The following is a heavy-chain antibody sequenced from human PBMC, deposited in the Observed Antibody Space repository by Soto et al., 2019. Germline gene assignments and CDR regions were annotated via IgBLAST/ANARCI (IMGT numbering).Heavy chain of an antibody. CDR3: AREGGVGVAGSAAFDM. CDR2: INPATGAA. V-gene: IGHV1-2*02. Sequence: QLHLVQSGAVVKKPVASVTVSCSASGYPVTAYYMHWVRQAPGRGLEWMGGINPATGAAKYTQTFQGRVTMARDTSTSTVFMELSGLTSEDTAVFYCAREGGVGVAGSAAFDMWGQGTLVTVSS. J-gene: IGHJ3*02. D-gene: IGHD3-3*01. CDR1: GYPVTAYY.